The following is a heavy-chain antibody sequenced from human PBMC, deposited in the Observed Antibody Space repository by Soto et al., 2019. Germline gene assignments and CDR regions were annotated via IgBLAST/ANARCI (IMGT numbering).Heavy chain of an antibody. V-gene: IGHV3-23*01. Sequence: GGSLRLSCAASGFTFSSYAMSWVRQAPGKGLEWVSAISGSGGSTYYADSVKGRFTISRDNSKNTLYLQMNSLRAEDTAVYYCAKVRSAYYYYYGMDVWGQGTTVTVSS. CDR1: GFTFSSYA. CDR3: AKVRSAYYYYYGMDV. CDR2: ISGSGGST. J-gene: IGHJ6*02.